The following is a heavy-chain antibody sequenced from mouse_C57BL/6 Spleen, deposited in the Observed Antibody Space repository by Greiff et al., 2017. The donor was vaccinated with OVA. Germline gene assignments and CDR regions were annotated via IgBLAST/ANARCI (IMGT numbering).Heavy chain of an antibody. J-gene: IGHJ1*03. D-gene: IGHD1-1*01. CDR3: ARSGITTVVPYWYFDV. CDR2: IDPNSGGT. V-gene: IGHV1-72*01. Sequence: VQLQQPGAELVKPGASVKLSCKASGYTFTSYWMHWVKQRPGRGLEWIGRIDPNSGGTKYNEKFKSKATLTVDKHSSTAYMQLSSLTSEDSAVYYCARSGITTVVPYWYFDVWGTGTTVTVSS. CDR1: GYTFTSYW.